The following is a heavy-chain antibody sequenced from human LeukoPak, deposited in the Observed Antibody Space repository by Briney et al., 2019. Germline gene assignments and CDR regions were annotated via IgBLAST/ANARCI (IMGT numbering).Heavy chain of an antibody. D-gene: IGHD3-9*01. Sequence: PGGSLRLSCAASGFTFSSYSMNWVRQAPGKGLEWVSSISSSSSYIYYADSVKGRFTISRDNAKNSLYLQMNSLRAEDTAVYYCARESPNDILTGYCIDYWGQGTLVTVSS. CDR3: ARESPNDILTGYCIDY. CDR2: ISSSSSYI. CDR1: GFTFSSYS. V-gene: IGHV3-21*01. J-gene: IGHJ4*02.